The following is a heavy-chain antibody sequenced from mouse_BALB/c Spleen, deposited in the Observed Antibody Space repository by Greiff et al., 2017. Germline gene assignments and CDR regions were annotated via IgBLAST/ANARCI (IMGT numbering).Heavy chain of an antibody. D-gene: IGHD2-1*01. CDR3: ARFPYGNFAMDY. J-gene: IGHJ4*01. CDR1: GYAFSSSW. CDR2: IYPGDGDT. V-gene: IGHV1-82*01. Sequence: QVQLKQSGPELVKPGASVKISCKASGYAFSSSWMNWVKQRPGQGLEWIGRIYPGDGDTNYNGKFKGKATLTADKSSSTAYMQLSSLTSVDSAVYFCARFPYGNFAMDYWGQGTSVTVSS.